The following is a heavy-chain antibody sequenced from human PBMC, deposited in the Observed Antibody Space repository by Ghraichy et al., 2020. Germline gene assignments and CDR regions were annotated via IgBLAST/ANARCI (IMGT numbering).Heavy chain of an antibody. CDR1: GFTFSNYD. J-gene: IGHJ4*02. D-gene: IGHD1-26*01. Sequence: GGSLRLSCAASGFTFSNYDMHWVRQAPGKGLEWVAVIPYDGSNEYYAESLKGRFTISRDNSKNTLYLQMNSLRPEDTAVYYCVKRGYSGTYSLDSWGQGTLVTVSS. CDR3: VKRGYSGTYSLDS. CDR2: IPYDGSNE. V-gene: IGHV3-30*18.